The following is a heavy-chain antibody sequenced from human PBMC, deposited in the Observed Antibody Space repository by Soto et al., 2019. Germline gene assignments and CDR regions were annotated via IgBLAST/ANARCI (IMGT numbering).Heavy chain of an antibody. CDR2: IWYDGGNK. CDR1: GFTFSSYG. CDR3: ARDRADSSSTRVAKYYYGMDV. J-gene: IGHJ6*02. D-gene: IGHD6-6*01. V-gene: IGHV3-33*01. Sequence: SGGSLRLSCAASGFTFSSYGMHWVRQAPGKGLEWVAVIWYDGGNKYYADSVKGRFTISRDNSKNTLYLQMNSLRAEDTAVYYCARDRADSSSTRVAKYYYGMDVWGQGTTVTVSS.